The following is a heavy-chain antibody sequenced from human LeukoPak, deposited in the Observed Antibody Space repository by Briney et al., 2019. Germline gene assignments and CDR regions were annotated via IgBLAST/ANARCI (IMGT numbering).Heavy chain of an antibody. Sequence: ASVKVSCKASGYTFTNYDIKWVRQAPGQGLEWMGWMNTNSGYTGYAQKFQGRVTMTRNTSISTAYMELTSLRPEDTAVYFCARGGADYWGQGTLVTVSS. CDR1: GYTFTNYD. CDR2: MNTNSGYT. V-gene: IGHV1-8*01. J-gene: IGHJ4*02. CDR3: ARGGADY.